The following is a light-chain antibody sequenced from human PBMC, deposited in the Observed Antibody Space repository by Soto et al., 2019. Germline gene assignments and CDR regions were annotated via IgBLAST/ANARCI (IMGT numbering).Light chain of an antibody. CDR1: QDIANF. J-gene: IGKJ4*01. CDR2: DTS. V-gene: IGKV1-33*01. CDR3: QQYDNLPVT. Sequence: DIQMTQSPSSLSASVGDRVTITCQASQDIANFLNWYQQKRGKAPKLLIYDTSNLETGVPSRFSGSGSGTDFTFTISSLQTEVIATYYCQQYDNLPVTFGGGTKVEIK.